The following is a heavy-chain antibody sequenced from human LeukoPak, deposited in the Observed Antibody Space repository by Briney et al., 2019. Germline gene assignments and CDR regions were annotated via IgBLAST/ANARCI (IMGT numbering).Heavy chain of an antibody. CDR3: AVVGARPF. CDR1: GFTFSRYW. V-gene: IGHV3-7*03. J-gene: IGHJ4*02. D-gene: IGHD1-26*01. Sequence: GGSLRLSCAASGFTFSRYWMHWVRQAPGKGLEWVANIKQDGSEKYYVVSVKGRFTISRDNSKNSLYLQIISLRAEDTALYYCAVVGARPFWGQGTLVTVSS. CDR2: IKQDGSEK.